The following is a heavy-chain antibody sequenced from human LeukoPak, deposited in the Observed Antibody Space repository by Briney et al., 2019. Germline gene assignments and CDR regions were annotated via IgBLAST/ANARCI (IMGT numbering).Heavy chain of an antibody. CDR2: VKQDGSDK. CDR3: ARDNTIFGVAHINH. D-gene: IGHD3-3*01. V-gene: IGHV3-7*01. Sequence: GGPLRLSCAASGFTFSSYWMSWVRQAPGKGLEWVANVKQDGSDKYYVDSVKGRFTISRDNAKNSLYLQMNSLRAEDTAVYYCARDNTIFGVAHINHWGQGTLVTVSS. J-gene: IGHJ5*02. CDR1: GFTFSSYW.